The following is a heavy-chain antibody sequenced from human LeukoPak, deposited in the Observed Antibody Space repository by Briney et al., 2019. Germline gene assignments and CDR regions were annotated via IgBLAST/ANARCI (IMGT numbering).Heavy chain of an antibody. CDR3: ARIDSGGRVRVNWFDP. CDR2: INHSGST. J-gene: IGHJ5*02. V-gene: IGHV4-34*01. Sequence: SETLSLTCAVYGGSFSGYYWSWIRQPPGKGLEWIGEINHSGSTNYNPSLKSRVTISVDTSKNQFSLKLSFVTAADTAVYYCARIDSGGRVRVNWFDPWGQGTLVTVSS. CDR1: GGSFSGYY. D-gene: IGHD2-15*01.